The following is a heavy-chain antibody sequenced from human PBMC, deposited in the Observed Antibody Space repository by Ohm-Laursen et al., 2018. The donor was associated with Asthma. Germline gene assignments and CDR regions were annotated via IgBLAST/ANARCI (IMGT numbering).Heavy chain of an antibody. D-gene: IGHD3-3*01. Sequence: ATVKISCKTSGYTFTGYSMHWVRQAPGQGLEWMGRINPNSGGTNYAQKFQGRVTMTRDTSISTAYMELSRLRSDDTAVYYCARVGKSDDFWSGYTFDYWGQGTLVTVSS. CDR3: ARVGKSDDFWSGYTFDY. CDR2: INPNSGGT. CDR1: GYTFTGYS. J-gene: IGHJ4*02. V-gene: IGHV1-2*06.